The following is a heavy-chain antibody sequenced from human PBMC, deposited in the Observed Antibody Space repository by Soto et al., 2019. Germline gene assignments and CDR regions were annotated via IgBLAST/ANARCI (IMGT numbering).Heavy chain of an antibody. CDR3: ARSAPTSDY. J-gene: IGHJ4*02. D-gene: IGHD3-16*01. CDR1: GFTFSSYS. V-gene: IGHV3-48*01. Sequence: EVQLVESGGGLVQPGGSLRLSCAASGFTFSSYSMNWVRQAPGKGLEWVSYISSSSSTIYYADSVKGRFTISRDNAKNSLYLQMNSLRAEDMAVYYCARSAPTSDYWGQGTLVTVSS. CDR2: ISSSSSTI.